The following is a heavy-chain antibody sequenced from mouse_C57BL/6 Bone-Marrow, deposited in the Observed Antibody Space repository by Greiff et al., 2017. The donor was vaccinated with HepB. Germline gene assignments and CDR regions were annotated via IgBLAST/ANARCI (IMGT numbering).Heavy chain of an antibody. CDR3: AREVKGMDY. J-gene: IGHJ4*01. CDR2: IYPGSGST. CDR1: GYTFTSYW. Sequence: QVQLQQPGAELVKPGASVKMSCKASGYTFTSYWITWVKQRPGQGLEWIGDIYPGSGSTNYNEKFKSKATLTVETSSSTAYKQLRSLTSEDSAVYYRAREVKGMDYWGQGTSVTVSS. D-gene: IGHD1-3*01. V-gene: IGHV1-55*01.